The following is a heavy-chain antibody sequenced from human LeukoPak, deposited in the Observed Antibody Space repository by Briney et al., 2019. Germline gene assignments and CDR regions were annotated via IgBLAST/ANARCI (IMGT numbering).Heavy chain of an antibody. CDR2: INHSGRT. D-gene: IGHD3-22*01. CDR1: GGSFSGYY. Sequence: PSETLSLTCAVYGGSFSGYYWSWIRQPPGKGLEWIGEINHSGRTNYNPSLKSRVTISVDTSKNQFSLKLSSVTAADTAVYYCARRRITMIVVVISRGYFDYWGQGTLVTVSS. CDR3: ARRRITMIVVVISRGYFDY. V-gene: IGHV4-34*01. J-gene: IGHJ4*02.